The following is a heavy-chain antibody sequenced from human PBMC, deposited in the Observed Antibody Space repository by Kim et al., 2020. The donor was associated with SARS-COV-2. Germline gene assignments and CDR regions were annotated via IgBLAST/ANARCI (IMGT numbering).Heavy chain of an antibody. Sequence: GGSLRLSCAASGFTFSSYGMHWVRQAPGKGLEWVAVISYDGSNKYYADSVKGRFTISRDNSKNTLYLQMNSLRAEDTAVYYCARDGTYRAVWFGELVYWWFDPWGQGTLVTVSS. CDR3: ARDGTYRAVWFGELVYWWFDP. J-gene: IGHJ5*02. D-gene: IGHD3-10*01. CDR2: ISYDGSNK. V-gene: IGHV3-33*05. CDR1: GFTFSSYG.